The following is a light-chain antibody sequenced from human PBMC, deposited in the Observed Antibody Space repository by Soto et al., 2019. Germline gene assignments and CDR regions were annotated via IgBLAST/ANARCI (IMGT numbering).Light chain of an antibody. CDR1: QSVSSSY. V-gene: IGKV3-20*01. CDR3: QQYGSSPRT. CDR2: GAS. Sequence: EIVLTQSPGTLSLSPGERATLSCRASQSVSSSYLGWYQQKPGQAPRLLIYGASSRATGIPDRFSGSGSGTDFTLTISRLEPEDFAVYSCQQYGSSPRTFGQGTKVEIK. J-gene: IGKJ1*01.